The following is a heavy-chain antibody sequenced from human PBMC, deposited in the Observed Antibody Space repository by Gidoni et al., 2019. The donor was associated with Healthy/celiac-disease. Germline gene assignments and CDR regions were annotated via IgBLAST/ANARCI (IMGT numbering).Heavy chain of an antibody. Sequence: EVQLLESGGGLVQPGGSLRLSFAASGFTFSSYAMSWVRQAPGKGLEWVSAISGSGGSTYYADSVKGRFTISRDNSKNTLYLQMNSLRAEDTAVYYCAKGGSVVTAPLDYWGQGTLVTVSS. CDR3: AKGGSVVTAPLDY. CDR1: GFTFSSYA. D-gene: IGHD2-15*01. V-gene: IGHV3-23*01. J-gene: IGHJ4*02. CDR2: ISGSGGST.